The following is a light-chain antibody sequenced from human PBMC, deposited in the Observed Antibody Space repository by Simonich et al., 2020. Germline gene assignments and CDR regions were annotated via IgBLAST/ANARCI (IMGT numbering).Light chain of an antibody. Sequence: QLVLTQSPSASASLGASVKLTCTLSSGHSSYAIAWHQQQPEKGPRSLMKLNSDGSHSKGDGIPDRFSGSSSGAERYLTISSLQSEDEADYYCQTWGAGIAVFGGGTKLTVL. CDR2: LNSDGSH. J-gene: IGLJ2*01. CDR3: QTWGAGIAV. CDR1: SGHSSYA. V-gene: IGLV4-69*01.